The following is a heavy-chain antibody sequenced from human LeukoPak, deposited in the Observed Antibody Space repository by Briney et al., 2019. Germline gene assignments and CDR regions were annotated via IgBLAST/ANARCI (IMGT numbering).Heavy chain of an antibody. CDR1: GGSISSYY. CDR3: ARAVAASYFDY. V-gene: IGHV4-59*01. CDR2: IYYSGST. J-gene: IGHJ4*02. Sequence: SETLSLTCTVSGGSISSYYWSWIRQPPGKGLEWIGYIYYSGSTNYIPSLKSRVTISVDTSKKQFSLRLSSVTAADTAVYYCARAVAASYFDYWGQGTLVTVSS. D-gene: IGHD6-19*01.